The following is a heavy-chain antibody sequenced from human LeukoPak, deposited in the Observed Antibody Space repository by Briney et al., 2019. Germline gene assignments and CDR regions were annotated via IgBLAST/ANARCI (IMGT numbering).Heavy chain of an antibody. Sequence: PGGSLRLSCAASGFTVSSNYMNWVRQAPGKGLEWVSVSGGRTYYADSVKGRFTISRDNSKNTLYLQMNSLRAEDTAVYYCARALDYMDVWGKGTTVIVSS. CDR2: SGGRT. D-gene: IGHD3-16*01. V-gene: IGHV3-66*01. CDR1: GFTVSSNY. J-gene: IGHJ6*03. CDR3: ARALDYMDV.